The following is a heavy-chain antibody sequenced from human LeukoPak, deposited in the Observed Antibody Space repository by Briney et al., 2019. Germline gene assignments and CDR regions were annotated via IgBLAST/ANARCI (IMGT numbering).Heavy chain of an antibody. V-gene: IGHV4-59*08. CDR3: ASTVMCTADAFDI. J-gene: IGHJ3*02. CDR1: GGSISSYY. D-gene: IGHD4-17*01. CDR2: IYYSGST. Sequence: SETLSLTCTVSGGSISSYYWSWIRQPPGKGLEWSGYIYYSGSTNYNPSLKSRVTISVDTSKNQFSLKLSSVTAADTAVYYCASTVMCTADAFDIWGQGTMVTVSS.